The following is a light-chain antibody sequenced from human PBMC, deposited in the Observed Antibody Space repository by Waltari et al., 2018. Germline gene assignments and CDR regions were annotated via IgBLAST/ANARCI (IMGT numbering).Light chain of an antibody. J-gene: IGLJ3*02. Sequence: QLVLTQSPSASASLGASVKLTCTLSSGHSSNIIAWLQQRPERRPRYLMKVNSDGSHYKGDDIPDRFSGSSSGAERYLTISSLQSEDEADYYCETGGHGTWVFGGGTKLTVL. CDR3: ETGGHGTWV. CDR2: VNSDGSH. V-gene: IGLV4-69*01. CDR1: SGHSSNI.